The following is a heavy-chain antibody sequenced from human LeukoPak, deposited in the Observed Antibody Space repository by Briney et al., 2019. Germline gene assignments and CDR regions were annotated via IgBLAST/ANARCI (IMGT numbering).Heavy chain of an antibody. V-gene: IGHV3-9*01. CDR1: GFTFDDYA. CDR2: IRWDSGSI. J-gene: IGHJ6*02. CDR3: AKDMDCSSTSCYYYYGMDV. D-gene: IGHD2-2*01. Sequence: GRSLRLSCAASGFTFDDYAMHWVRQAPGKGLEWVSGIRWDSGSIGYADSVKGRFTISRDNAKNSLYLQMNSLRAEDTALYYCAKDMDCSSTSCYYYYGMDVWGQGTTVTVSS.